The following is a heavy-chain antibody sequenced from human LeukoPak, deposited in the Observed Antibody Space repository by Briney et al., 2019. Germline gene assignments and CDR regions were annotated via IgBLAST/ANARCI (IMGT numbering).Heavy chain of an antibody. CDR3: ARRLHYFDY. Sequence: PSETLSLTCTVSGGSISSTYDHWDWIRQPPGKGLEWMGSIRYSGTTYYNPSLKGRVTIFVDTSNNQFSPRLSSVTAADTAVYYCARRLHYFDYWGQGSLVTVSS. D-gene: IGHD2-21*02. V-gene: IGHV4-39*01. CDR1: GGSISSTYDH. CDR2: IRYSGTT. J-gene: IGHJ4*02.